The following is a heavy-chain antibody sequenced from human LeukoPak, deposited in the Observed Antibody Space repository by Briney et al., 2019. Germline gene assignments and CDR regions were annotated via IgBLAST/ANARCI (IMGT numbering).Heavy chain of an antibody. CDR1: GGTFSSYA. J-gene: IGHJ4*02. CDR3: ARALYSSSWYYFDY. V-gene: IGHV1-69*04. Sequence: ASVKVSCKASGGTFSSYAISWVRQAPGQVLEWMGRIIPILGIANYAQKFQGRVTITADKSTSTAYMELSSLRSEDTAVYYCARALYSSSWYYFDYWGQGTLVTVSS. D-gene: IGHD6-13*01. CDR2: IIPILGIA.